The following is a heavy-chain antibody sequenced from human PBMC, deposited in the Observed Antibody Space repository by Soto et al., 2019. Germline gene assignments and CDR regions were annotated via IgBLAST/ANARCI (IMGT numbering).Heavy chain of an antibody. J-gene: IGHJ4*02. Sequence: SETLSLTCAVSGGSISSGGYSWSWIRQPPGKGLEWIGYIYHSGSTYYNPSLKSRVTISVDTSKNQFSLKLSSVTAADTAVYYCARAWGGVPDYWGQGTLVTVSS. CDR1: GGSISSGGYS. CDR3: ARAWGGVPDY. CDR2: IYHSGST. D-gene: IGHD3-16*01. V-gene: IGHV4-30-2*01.